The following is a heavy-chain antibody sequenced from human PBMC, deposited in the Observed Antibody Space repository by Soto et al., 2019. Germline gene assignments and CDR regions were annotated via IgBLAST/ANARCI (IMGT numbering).Heavy chain of an antibody. V-gene: IGHV4-38-2*01. J-gene: IGHJ4*02. CDR3: SKKGYYPSEKIYCFDS. Sequence: SETLSLTCAVSGYSINSDYYCGWLRQPPGKVLEWIGSVDHSGRTYYSPSLRSRLTIFIDTSKNQFSLRLTSVTAADTAMYFCSKKGYYPSEKIYCFDSWGPGTLVTVSS. CDR1: GYSINSDYY. CDR2: VDHSGRT. D-gene: IGHD3-10*01.